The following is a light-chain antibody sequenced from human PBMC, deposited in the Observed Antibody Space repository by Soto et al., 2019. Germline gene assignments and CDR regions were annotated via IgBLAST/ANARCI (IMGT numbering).Light chain of an antibody. CDR3: QQRSSWPLT. J-gene: IGKJ4*01. CDR1: QSVSSY. CDR2: DAF. V-gene: IGKV3-11*01. Sequence: EIVLTQSPATLYLSPGERATLSCRASQSVSSYLVWYQQKPGQAPRLLIFDAFNRATGIPARFSGSGSGTDFTLTISSLEPEDFAVYYGQQRSSWPLTFGGGTKVEIK.